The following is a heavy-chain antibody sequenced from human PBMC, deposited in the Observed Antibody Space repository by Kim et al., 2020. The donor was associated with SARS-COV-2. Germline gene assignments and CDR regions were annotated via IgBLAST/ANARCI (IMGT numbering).Heavy chain of an antibody. J-gene: IGHJ6*02. Sequence: GGSLRLSCAASGFTFSDYYMSWIRQAPGKGLEWVSYISSSGSTIYYADSVKGRFTISRDNAKNSLYLQMNSLRAEDTAVYYCARDSGDYGYYYYGMDVWGQGTTVTVSS. D-gene: IGHD4-17*01. V-gene: IGHV3-11*01. CDR1: GFTFSDYY. CDR2: ISSSGSTI. CDR3: ARDSGDYGYYYYGMDV.